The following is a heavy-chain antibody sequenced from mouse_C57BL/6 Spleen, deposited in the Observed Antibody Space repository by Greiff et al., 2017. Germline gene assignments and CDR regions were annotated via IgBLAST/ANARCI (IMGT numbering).Heavy chain of an antibody. J-gene: IGHJ2*01. Sequence: QVQLQQSGAELARPGASVKLSCKASGYTFTSYGISWVKQRTGQGLEWIGEIYPRSGNTYYNEKFKGKATLTADKSSSTAYMELRSLTSEDSAVYFCARGTTVKGTYNFDYWGQGTTLTVSS. V-gene: IGHV1-81*01. CDR2: IYPRSGNT. CDR3: ARGTTVKGTYNFDY. D-gene: IGHD1-1*01. CDR1: GYTFTSYG.